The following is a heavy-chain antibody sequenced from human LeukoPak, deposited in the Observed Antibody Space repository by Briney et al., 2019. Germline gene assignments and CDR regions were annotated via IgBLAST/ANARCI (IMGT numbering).Heavy chain of an antibody. Sequence: GGSLRLSCAASGFTFSSYAMSWVRQAPGKGLEWVSAISGSGGGTYYADSVKGRFTISRDNSKNTLYLQMNSLRAEDTAVYYCAKDSSVRGVIMFDYWGQGTLVTVSS. CDR3: AKDSSVRGVIMFDY. CDR2: ISGSGGGT. J-gene: IGHJ4*02. D-gene: IGHD3-10*01. V-gene: IGHV3-23*01. CDR1: GFTFSSYA.